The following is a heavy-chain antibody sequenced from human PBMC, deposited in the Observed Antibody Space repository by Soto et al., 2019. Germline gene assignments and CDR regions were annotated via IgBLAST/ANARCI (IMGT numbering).Heavy chain of an antibody. CDR1: GYTFTSYG. Sequence: QVQLVQSGAEVKKPGASVKVSCKASGYTFTSYGISWVRQAPGQGLEWMGWVSAYNGNTNYAQKLQGRVTMTTDTSTSTAYMDLRSLRSDDTAVYYCARDGLSAYDSSGYVFYGYWGQGTLVTVSS. CDR2: VSAYNGNT. D-gene: IGHD3-22*01. J-gene: IGHJ4*02. V-gene: IGHV1-18*01. CDR3: ARDGLSAYDSSGYVFYGY.